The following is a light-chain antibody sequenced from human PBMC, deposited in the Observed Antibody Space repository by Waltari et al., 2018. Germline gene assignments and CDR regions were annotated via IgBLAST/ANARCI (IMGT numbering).Light chain of an antibody. CDR1: QSVGTW. CDR2: MAS. J-gene: IGKJ2*01. Sequence: DIQMTQSPSTLSASVGDRVTISCRASQSVGTWLAWYQQNPGKAPKLLIYMASSLESGVPSRFRGSGSGTEFTLTISSLQPDDFATYSCQQYSSFSTFGQGTKVDI. V-gene: IGKV1-5*03. CDR3: QQYSSFST.